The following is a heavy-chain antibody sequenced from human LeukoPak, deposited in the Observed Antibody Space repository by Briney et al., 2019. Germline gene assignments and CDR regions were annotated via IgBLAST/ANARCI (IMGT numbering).Heavy chain of an antibody. Sequence: GGSLRLSGAVSGFTFSSYSMNWVRQAPGKGLEWVTSMSGSIGYMDYADSVKGRFTISRDNAKNSLYLQMNSLRADDTAIYYCARLLTNYYYMDVWGKGTTVTVSS. CDR1: GFTFSSYS. V-gene: IGHV3-21*06. J-gene: IGHJ6*03. CDR2: MSGSIGYM. CDR3: ARLLTNYYYMDV.